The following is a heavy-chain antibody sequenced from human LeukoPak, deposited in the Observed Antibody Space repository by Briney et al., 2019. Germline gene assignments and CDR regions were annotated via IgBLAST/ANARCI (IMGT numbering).Heavy chain of an antibody. J-gene: IGHJ6*03. CDR3: ARDQGGILLYYMDV. D-gene: IGHD3-16*01. Sequence: PGGSLRLSCAASGFTFSSYAMHWVRQAPGKGLEWVAVISYDGSNKYYADSVKGRFTISRDNSKNTPYLQMNSLRAEDTAVYYCARDQGGILLYYMDVWGKGTTVTVSS. V-gene: IGHV3-30*01. CDR2: ISYDGSNK. CDR1: GFTFSSYA.